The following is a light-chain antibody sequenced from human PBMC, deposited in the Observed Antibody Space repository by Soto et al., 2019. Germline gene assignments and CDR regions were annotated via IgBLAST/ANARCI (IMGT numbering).Light chain of an antibody. V-gene: IGLV2-14*03. Sequence: QSALTQPASVSGSPGQSITISCTGTSSDVGGYNYVSWYQQHPGKAPKLMIFDVSDRPSGVSNRFSGSRSGNTASLTISGLQAEDEADYYCCSYAGSSTSLYVFGTGTKVTVL. J-gene: IGLJ1*01. CDR1: SSDVGGYNY. CDR2: DVS. CDR3: CSYAGSSTSLYV.